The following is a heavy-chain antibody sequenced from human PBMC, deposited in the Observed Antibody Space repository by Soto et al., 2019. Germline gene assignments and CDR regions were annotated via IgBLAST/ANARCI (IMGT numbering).Heavy chain of an antibody. CDR3: ATPGGVAGPTTGFDF. D-gene: IGHD1-1*01. J-gene: IGHJ4*02. CDR1: GGSISSYY. V-gene: IGHV4-59*08. Sequence: PSETLSLTCTVSGGSISSYYWSWIRQPPGKGLEWIGYIYHSEGTNYNPSLKSRLTISLDTSWDQFSLKLSSVTAADSAVYYCATPGGVAGPTTGFDFWGQGTLVTVS. CDR2: IYHSEGT.